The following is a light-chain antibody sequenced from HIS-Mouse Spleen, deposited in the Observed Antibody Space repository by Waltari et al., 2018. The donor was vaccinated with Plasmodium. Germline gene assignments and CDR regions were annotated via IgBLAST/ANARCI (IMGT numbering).Light chain of an antibody. V-gene: IGLV2-14*03. CDR2: AVS. CDR1: SSDVGGYNY. J-gene: IGLJ2*01. Sequence: QSALTQPASVSGSPGQSITISCTGTSSDVGGYNYVSWYQQHPGKAPKFMIYAVSNRSSGVSNRFSGSKSGNTASLTISGLQAEDEADYYCSSYTSSSTVVFGGGTKLTVL. CDR3: SSYTSSSTVV.